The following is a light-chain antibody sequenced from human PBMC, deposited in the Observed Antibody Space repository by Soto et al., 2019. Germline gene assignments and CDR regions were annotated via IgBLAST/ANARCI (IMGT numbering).Light chain of an antibody. Sequence: VIWMTHSPSLLSAYTGDRVTGSCRMSQDISSYLAWYQQKPGKAPKLLIYAASSLRSGVPSRFSGGGSGTEFTLTISSLQPEDFAAYYCQQYNSYSRTFGQGTKVDIK. CDR2: AAS. CDR3: QQYNSYSRT. CDR1: QDISSY. V-gene: IGKV1D-8*03. J-gene: IGKJ1*01.